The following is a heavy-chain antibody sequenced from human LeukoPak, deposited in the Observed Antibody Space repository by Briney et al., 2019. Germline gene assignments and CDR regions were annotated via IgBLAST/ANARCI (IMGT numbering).Heavy chain of an antibody. CDR1: GGTFSSYA. Sequence: SVKVSCKASGGTFSSYAISWVRQAPGQGLEWMGGIIPIFGTANYAQKFQGRVTITTDESTSTAYMELSSLRSEDTAVYYCARGGVGATYPDYWGQGTLVTVSS. J-gene: IGHJ4*02. V-gene: IGHV1-69*05. CDR3: ARGGVGATYPDY. D-gene: IGHD1-26*01. CDR2: IIPIFGTA.